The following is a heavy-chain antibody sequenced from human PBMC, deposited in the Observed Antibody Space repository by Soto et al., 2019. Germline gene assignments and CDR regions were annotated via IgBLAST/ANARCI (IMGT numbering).Heavy chain of an antibody. D-gene: IGHD1-26*01. CDR2: VSAYNGVT. Sequence: QVHLVQSGAEVKEPGDSVKVSCKASGYTFTAYGINWVRQAPGQGLEWMGWVSAYNGVTNYAQKLHGRVAMTTDTSTKTAYMELRSLRPDDTAVYYCARGIALGDCYYMDGWGIGTAVTVSS. V-gene: IGHV1-18*01. J-gene: IGHJ6*03. CDR3: ARGIALGDCYYMDG. CDR1: GYTFTAYG.